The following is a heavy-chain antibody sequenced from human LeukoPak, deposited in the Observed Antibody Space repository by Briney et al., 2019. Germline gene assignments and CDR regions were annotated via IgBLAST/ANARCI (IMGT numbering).Heavy chain of an antibody. CDR1: GYTFTGYY. CDR3: ARDYRSAEGSCSGY. Sequence: ASVKVSCKASGYTFTGYYMPWGPQAPGQGLECRRWINPNIGVTKYAKKLQGRVTMTGDTSISTAYMELSRLRSDDTAVYYCARDYRSAEGSCSGYWGQGTLVTVSS. J-gene: IGHJ4*02. D-gene: IGHD1-26*01. V-gene: IGHV1-2*02. CDR2: INPNIGVT.